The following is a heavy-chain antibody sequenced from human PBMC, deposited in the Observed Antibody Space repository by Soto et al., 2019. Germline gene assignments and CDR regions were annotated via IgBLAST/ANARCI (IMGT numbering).Heavy chain of an antibody. J-gene: IGHJ4*02. D-gene: IGHD3-3*01. CDR3: TTAYDFWSGPSGDY. CDR1: GFTFSNAW. Sequence: GGSLRLSCAASGFTFSNAWMSWVRQAPGKGLEWVGRIKSKTDGGTTDYAAPVKGRFTISRDDSKNTLYLQMNSLKTEDTAVYYCTTAYDFWSGPSGDYWGQGTLVTVSS. V-gene: IGHV3-15*01. CDR2: IKSKTDGGTT.